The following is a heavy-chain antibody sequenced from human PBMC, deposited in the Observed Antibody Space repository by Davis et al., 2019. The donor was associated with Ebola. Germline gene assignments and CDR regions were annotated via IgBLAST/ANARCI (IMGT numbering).Heavy chain of an antibody. CDR1: GFVFSSYV. D-gene: IGHD6-19*01. CDR3: AKDTSNVWFDV. V-gene: IGHV3-23*01. Sequence: SPNPPRAAPGFVFSSYVMSWVRRAPGKGLEWVSTLGLSADTYYADSVKGRFTISRDNSKNTLHLQMNSLRVEDTAIYYCAKDTSNVWFDVWGQGTMVTVSS. J-gene: IGHJ3*01. CDR2: LGLSADT.